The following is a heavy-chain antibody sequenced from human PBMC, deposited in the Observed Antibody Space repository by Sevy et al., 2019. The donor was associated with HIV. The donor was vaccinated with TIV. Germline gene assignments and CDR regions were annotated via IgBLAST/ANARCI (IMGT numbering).Heavy chain of an antibody. CDR1: VFTFSSYS. J-gene: IGHJ5*02. D-gene: IGHD3-10*01. CDR2: ISSSSSYI. CDR3: ARTRDYYGSGMGFDP. V-gene: IGHV3-21*01. Sequence: GSLRLSCAASVFTFSSYSMNWVRQAPGKGLEWVSSISSSSSYIYYADSVKGRFTISRDNAKNSLYLQMNSLRAEDTAVYYCARTRDYYGSGMGFDPWGQGTLVTVSS.